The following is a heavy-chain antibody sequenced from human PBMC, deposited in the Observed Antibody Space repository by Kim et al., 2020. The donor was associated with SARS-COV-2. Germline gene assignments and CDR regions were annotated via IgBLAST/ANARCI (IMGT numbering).Heavy chain of an antibody. D-gene: IGHD1-26*01. Sequence: GGSLRLSCAASGFTFSSYGMHWVRQAPGKGLEWVAVISYDGSNKYYADYVKGRFTISRDNSRNTLYLQMNSLRAEDTAVYYCAKDSNPWRVGATHFDYWG. V-gene: IGHV3-30*18. CDR3: AKDSNPWRVGATHFDY. CDR1: GFTFSSYG. CDR2: ISYDGSNK. J-gene: IGHJ4*01.